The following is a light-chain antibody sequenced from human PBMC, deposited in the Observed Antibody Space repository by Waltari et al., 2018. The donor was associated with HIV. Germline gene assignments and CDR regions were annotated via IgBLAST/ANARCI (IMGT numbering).Light chain of an antibody. V-gene: IGLV1-44*01. CDR2: SNN. CDR3: AAWDDSLNAWV. Sequence: QSVLAQPPSASGTPGQRVTISCSGSSSKVGSNIVNWYQQVPGPAPQLLIYSNNQRPSGVPDLFSGSNSGTSASLAISGLQSEDEADYYCAAWDDSLNAWVFGGGTKLTVL. J-gene: IGLJ3*02. CDR1: SSKVGSNI.